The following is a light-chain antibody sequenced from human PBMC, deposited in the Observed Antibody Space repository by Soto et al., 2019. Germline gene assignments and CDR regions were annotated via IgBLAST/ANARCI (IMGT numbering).Light chain of an antibody. CDR3: QKYNTYSSLP. Sequence: DIHMTQSPSTLSSSVGYRATITCRASQSVSNWLAWYQQKPGKAPKLLIYDVYSLESGVPSRFSGSGSGTEFILTIRRLKPDDFATYYCQKYNTYSSLPLGRGPKVDLK. CDR1: QSVSNW. V-gene: IGKV1-5*01. J-gene: IGKJ4*01. CDR2: DVY.